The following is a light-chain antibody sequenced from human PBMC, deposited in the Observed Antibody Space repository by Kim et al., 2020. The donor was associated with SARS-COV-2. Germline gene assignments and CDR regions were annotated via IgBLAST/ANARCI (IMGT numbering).Light chain of an antibody. CDR1: NMGSKS. J-gene: IGLJ2*01. CDR3: QVWDSSTV. V-gene: IGLV3-21*04. CDR2: YDN. Sequence: VTSAPVNTTRNPCGGNNMGSKSVPGYQQKPGQAPVLVIYYDNDRPSGIPERFSGSNSGNTATLTISRVEAGDEADYYCQVWDSSTVFGGGTQLTVL.